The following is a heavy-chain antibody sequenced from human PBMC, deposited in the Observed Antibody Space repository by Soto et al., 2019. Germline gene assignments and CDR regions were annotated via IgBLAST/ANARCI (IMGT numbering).Heavy chain of an antibody. V-gene: IGHV3-21*06. Sequence: GGSLRLSCAASGFAFTRYSMNWVRQAPGKGLEWVSSISSTTNYIYYGDSMKGRFTISRDNAKNSLNLEMNSLRAEDTAVYYCARESEDLTSNLDYWGQGTLVTVSS. CDR3: ARESEDLTSNLDY. J-gene: IGHJ4*02. CDR1: GFAFTRYS. CDR2: ISSTTNYI.